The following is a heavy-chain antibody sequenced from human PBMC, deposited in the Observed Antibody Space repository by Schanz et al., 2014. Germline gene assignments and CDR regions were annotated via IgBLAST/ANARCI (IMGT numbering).Heavy chain of an antibody. Sequence: QVQLEQSGAEVKKPGASVKVSCKASGYTFVSYSMHWVRQAPGQGLEWLGWISGSNGNTNYTQKLQGRVTLTTDTSTSTAYMELRNLRSDDTAVYYCARAKRFGDMDVWGQGTTVTVSS. CDR2: ISGSNGNT. D-gene: IGHD3-10*01. J-gene: IGHJ6*02. V-gene: IGHV1-18*04. CDR1: GYTFVSYS. CDR3: ARAKRFGDMDV.